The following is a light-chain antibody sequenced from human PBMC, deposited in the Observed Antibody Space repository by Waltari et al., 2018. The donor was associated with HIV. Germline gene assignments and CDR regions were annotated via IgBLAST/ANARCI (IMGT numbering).Light chain of an antibody. CDR2: TNN. CDR1: SSNIATNT. Sequence: QSVLTQPPSASGTPGQRVTISCSGSSSNIATNTVNWYQQLPGTAPKLLTYTNNQRPSGVPARFSGSKSGTSASLAISGLQSDDDADYYCATWDDSLNGWVFGGGTRLTVL. CDR3: ATWDDSLNGWV. V-gene: IGLV1-44*01. J-gene: IGLJ3*02.